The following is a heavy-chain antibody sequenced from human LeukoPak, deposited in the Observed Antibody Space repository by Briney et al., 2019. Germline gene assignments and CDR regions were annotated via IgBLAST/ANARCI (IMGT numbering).Heavy chain of an antibody. CDR3: AKVRDSSGYYLYYFDY. Sequence: GGSLRLSCAASGFTFSSYAMSWVRQASGKGLEWVSAISGSGGSTYYADSVKGRFTISRDNSKNTLYLQMNSLRAEDTAVYYCAKVRDSSGYYLYYFDYWGQGTLVTVSS. D-gene: IGHD3-22*01. CDR1: GFTFSSYA. J-gene: IGHJ4*02. CDR2: ISGSGGST. V-gene: IGHV3-23*01.